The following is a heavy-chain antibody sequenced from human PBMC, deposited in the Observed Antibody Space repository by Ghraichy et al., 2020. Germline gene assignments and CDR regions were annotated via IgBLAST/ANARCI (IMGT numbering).Heavy chain of an antibody. J-gene: IGHJ4*02. Sequence: SQTLSLTCTVSGGSISSYYWSWIRQPPGKGLEWIGYIYYSGSTNYNPSLKSRVTISVDTSKNQFSLKLSSVTAADTAIYYCARDLGCSSTRCPSGAFDYWGQGTLVTVSS. CDR3: ARDLGCSSTRCPSGAFDY. CDR2: IYYSGST. CDR1: GGSISSYY. V-gene: IGHV4-59*01. D-gene: IGHD2-2*01.